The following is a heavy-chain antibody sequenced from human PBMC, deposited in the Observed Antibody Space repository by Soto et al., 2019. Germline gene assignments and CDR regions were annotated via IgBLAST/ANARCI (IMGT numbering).Heavy chain of an antibody. CDR1: GFSFSNCG. J-gene: IGHJ4*02. CDR2: ISSDGSDK. Sequence: QVQLVESGGGVVQPGRSLRLSCAASGFSFSNCGMHWVRQAPGKGLEWVAAISSDGSDKYYSESVKGRFTISRDNSKNPLFLQMNSLRVEDTPVYYCVKGSEVARQELDYWGQGTLVTVSS. D-gene: IGHD2-15*01. CDR3: VKGSEVARQELDY. V-gene: IGHV3-30*18.